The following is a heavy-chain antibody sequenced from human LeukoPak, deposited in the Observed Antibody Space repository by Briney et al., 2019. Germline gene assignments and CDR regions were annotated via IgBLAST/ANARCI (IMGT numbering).Heavy chain of an antibody. J-gene: IGHJ6*03. CDR1: GYTFTSYD. D-gene: IGHD1-14*01. CDR3: ARGRPEGGWAYYYYYYIYV. CDR2: MNPNSGNT. Sequence: ASVKVSCKASGYTFTSYDINWVRQATGQGLEWMGWMNPNSGNTGYAQKFQGRVTMTRNTSISTAYMELNSLRSEDTAVYYCARGRPEGGWAYYYYYYIYVWGKGTTVTVSS. V-gene: IGHV1-8*01.